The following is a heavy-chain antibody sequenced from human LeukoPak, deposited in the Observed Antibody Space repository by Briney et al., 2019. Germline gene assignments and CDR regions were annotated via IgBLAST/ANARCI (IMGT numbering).Heavy chain of an antibody. D-gene: IGHD5-18*01. Sequence: SETLSLTCAVYGGSFSGYYWSWIRQPAGKGLEWIGRIYTSGSTNYNPSLKSRVTMSVDTSKNQFSLKLSSVTAADTAVYYCARDGDTSSPTRGYYGMDVWGQGTTVTVSS. CDR1: GGSFSGYY. J-gene: IGHJ6*02. V-gene: IGHV4-4*07. CDR3: ARDGDTSSPTRGYYGMDV. CDR2: IYTSGST.